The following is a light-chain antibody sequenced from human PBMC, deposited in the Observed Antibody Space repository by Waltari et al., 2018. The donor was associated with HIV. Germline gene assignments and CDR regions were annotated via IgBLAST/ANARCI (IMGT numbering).Light chain of an antibody. CDR1: QNINNY. CDR2: AAS. J-gene: IGKJ1*01. Sequence: DIQMTQSPSSLSASVGDRVTITCLESQNINNYLNWYQEKPGKAPKLLIFAASSLQSGVPSRFSGSRSGTAFTLTINNLQPEDFARYYCQQSYSTTWTFGQGTKVEIK. CDR3: QQSYSTTWT. V-gene: IGKV1-39*01.